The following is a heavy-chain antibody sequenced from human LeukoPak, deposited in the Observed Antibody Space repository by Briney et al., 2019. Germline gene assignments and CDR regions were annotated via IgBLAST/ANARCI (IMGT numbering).Heavy chain of an antibody. CDR2: ICYSGST. CDR1: GGSISSGDYY. CDR3: ARAYYYNSSGYYSNRYYFDH. V-gene: IGHV4-30-4*01. J-gene: IGHJ4*02. D-gene: IGHD3-22*01. Sequence: SQTLSLTCTVSGGSISSGDYYWSWIRQPPGKGLEWIGYICYSGSTYYNPSLKSRVTISVDTSKNQFSLKLSSVTAADTAVYYCARAYYYNSSGYYSNRYYFDHWGQGTLVTVSS.